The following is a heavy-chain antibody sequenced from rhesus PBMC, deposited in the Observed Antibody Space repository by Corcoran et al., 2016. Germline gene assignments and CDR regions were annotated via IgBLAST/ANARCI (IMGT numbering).Heavy chain of an antibody. CDR1: GGSISSGYD. D-gene: IGHD3-9*01. CDR2: IYGSSGST. J-gene: IGHJ2*01. Sequence: QVQLQESGPGVVKPSETLSLTCAVSGGSISSGYDWSWIRQPPGKGLEWIGYIYGSSGSTNHNPSLKTRVTISKDASKNQFSLKLSSVTAADTAVYYCARDRTVGYSDLWGPGTPITISS. CDR3: ARDRTVGYSDL. V-gene: IGHV4-76*01.